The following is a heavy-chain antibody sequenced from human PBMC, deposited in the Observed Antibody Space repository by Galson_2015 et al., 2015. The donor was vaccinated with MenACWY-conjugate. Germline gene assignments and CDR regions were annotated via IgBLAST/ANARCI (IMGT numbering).Heavy chain of an antibody. J-gene: IGHJ5*02. V-gene: IGHV6-1*01. D-gene: IGHD1-1*01. Sequence: CAISGDSVSSNSAAWNWIRQSPSRGLEWLGRTYCRSKCYSDYAVSVKGRITISPDTSKNQFSLQLNSVTPEDTAVYYCAMEAPRYDPWGQGTLVTVSS. CDR1: GDSVSSNSAA. CDR3: AMEAPRYDP. CDR2: TYCRSKCYS.